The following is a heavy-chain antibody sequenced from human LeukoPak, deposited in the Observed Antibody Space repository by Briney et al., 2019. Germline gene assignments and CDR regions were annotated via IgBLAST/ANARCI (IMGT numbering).Heavy chain of an antibody. CDR2: ISWNSGSI. D-gene: IGHD6-19*01. CDR1: GFTFDDYA. Sequence: PGGSLRLSCAASGFTFDDYAIHWVRQAPGKGLEWVSGISWNSGSIGYADSVKGRFTISRDNAKNSLYLQMNSLRAEDTALYYCAKDPAGYSSLSGYLDYWGQGTLVTVSS. J-gene: IGHJ4*02. CDR3: AKDPAGYSSLSGYLDY. V-gene: IGHV3-9*01.